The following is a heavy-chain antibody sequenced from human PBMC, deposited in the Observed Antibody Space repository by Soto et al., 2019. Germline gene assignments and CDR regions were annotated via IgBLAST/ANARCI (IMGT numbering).Heavy chain of an antibody. CDR1: GFTVSSNY. CDR2: IYSGGST. Sequence: SCAASGFTVSSNYMSWVRQAPGKGLEWVSVIYSGGSTYYADSVKGRFTISRDNSKNTLYLQMNSLRVEDTALYYCAKDQLTAGGDYYYYYGMDVWGRGTAVTVSS. J-gene: IGHJ6*02. CDR3: AKDQLTAGGDYYYYYGMDV. D-gene: IGHD6-13*01. V-gene: IGHV3-53*01.